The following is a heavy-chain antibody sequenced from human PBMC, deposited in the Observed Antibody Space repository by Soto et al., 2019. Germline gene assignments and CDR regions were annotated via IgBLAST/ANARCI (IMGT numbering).Heavy chain of an antibody. V-gene: IGHV4-34*01. D-gene: IGHD6-6*01. J-gene: IGHJ6*02. CDR2: INHSGST. CDR1: GGSFSGYY. Sequence: PSETLSLTCAVYGGSFSGYYWSWIRQPPGKGLEWIGEINHSGSTNYNPSLKSRVTISVDTSKNQFSLKLSSVTAADTAVYYWARDPRSSSIYYGMDVWGQGTTVTVSS. CDR3: ARDPRSSSIYYGMDV.